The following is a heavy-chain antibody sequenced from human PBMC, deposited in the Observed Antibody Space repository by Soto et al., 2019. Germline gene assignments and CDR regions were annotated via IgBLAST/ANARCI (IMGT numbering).Heavy chain of an antibody. CDR3: ARESGYYTYGMDV. J-gene: IGHJ6*02. CDR1: GFTVSSYS. V-gene: IGHV3-21*01. D-gene: IGHD3-3*01. CDR2: ISSSSSYI. Sequence: EVQLVESGGGLVKPGGSLRLSCAASGFTVSSYSMNWVRQAPGKGLEWVSSISSSSSYIYYADSVKGRFTISRDNAKNSLYLQMNSLRAEDTAVYYCARESGYYTYGMDVSGQGTTVTVSS.